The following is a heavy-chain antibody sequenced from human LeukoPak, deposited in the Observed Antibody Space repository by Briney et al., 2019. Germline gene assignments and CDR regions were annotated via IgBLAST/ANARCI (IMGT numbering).Heavy chain of an antibody. Sequence: GGSLRLSCAASGFSFSRYSMNWVRQAPGKGLEWVSSISSSATYIYYADSLKGRFTIYRDNAKNSLYLHMNSLRAEDTAVYYCARVLYSYGYSEFAFDIWGQGTMVTVSS. D-gene: IGHD5-18*01. CDR3: ARVLYSYGYSEFAFDI. CDR2: ISSSATYI. V-gene: IGHV3-21*01. J-gene: IGHJ3*02. CDR1: GFSFSRYS.